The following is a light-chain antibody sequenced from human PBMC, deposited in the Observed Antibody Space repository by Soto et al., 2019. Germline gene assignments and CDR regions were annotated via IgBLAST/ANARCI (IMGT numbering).Light chain of an antibody. J-gene: IGKJ5*01. CDR1: QGISTY. V-gene: IGKV1-9*01. Sequence: IQLTQSPSSLSASVGDRVTLTCRASQGISTYLAWYQQNPGKAPKLLIYAASTLQSGVPSRFSGSGSGTDFTLTIDSLQPEDFATYYCQQLNAYPMTLGQGTRLEIK. CDR2: AAS. CDR3: QQLNAYPMT.